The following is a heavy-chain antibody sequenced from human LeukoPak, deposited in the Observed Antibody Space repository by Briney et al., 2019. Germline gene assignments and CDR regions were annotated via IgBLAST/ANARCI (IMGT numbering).Heavy chain of an antibody. V-gene: IGHV4-59*01. CDR2: IYYSGSN. CDR1: GGSISSYY. D-gene: IGHD3-10*01. CDR3: ARDRGYGPFDY. Sequence: PSETLSLPCTVSGGSISSYYWRWIRQPPGKGLEWIGYIYYSGSNKYNPSLKSRVTISVVTSKNQCSLKLSSVTAADAAVYYCARDRGYGPFDYWGQGTLVTVSS. J-gene: IGHJ4*02.